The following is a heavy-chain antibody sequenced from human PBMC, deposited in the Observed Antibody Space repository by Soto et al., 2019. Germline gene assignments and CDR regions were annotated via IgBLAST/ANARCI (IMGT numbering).Heavy chain of an antibody. J-gene: IGHJ4*02. V-gene: IGHV4-31*03. CDR1: GGSISSGGYY. CDR3: ARDMYNWNYENHEIDY. CDR2: IYYSGST. D-gene: IGHD1-7*01. Sequence: PSETLSLTCTVSGGSISSGGYYWSWIRQHPGKGLEWIGYIYYSGSTYYNPSLKSRVTISVDTSKNQFSLKLSSVTAADTAVYYCARDMYNWNYENHEIDYWGQGTLVTVSS.